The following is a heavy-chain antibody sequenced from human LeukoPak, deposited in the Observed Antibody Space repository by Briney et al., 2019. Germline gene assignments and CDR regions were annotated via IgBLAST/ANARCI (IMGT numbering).Heavy chain of an antibody. Sequence: PGGSPRLSCAASGFSVSSNYMLWVRQAPGMGLECVSVISNHGTTSYADSVKGRFTISRDNSKNSLYLEMNSLRVEDTAIYYCARDATTAIGTVYMDVWGKGTTVTISS. V-gene: IGHV3-53*01. CDR1: GFSVSSNY. D-gene: IGHD1-1*01. J-gene: IGHJ6*03. CDR2: ISNHGTT. CDR3: ARDATTAIGTVYMDV.